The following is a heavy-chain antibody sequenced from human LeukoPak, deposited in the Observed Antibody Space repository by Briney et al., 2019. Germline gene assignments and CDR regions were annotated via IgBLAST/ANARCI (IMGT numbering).Heavy chain of an antibody. V-gene: IGHV4-34*01. D-gene: IGHD3-22*01. CDR1: GGSFGGYY. CDR2: INHSGST. CDR3: ARLRYYYDSSGHN. J-gene: IGHJ4*02. Sequence: PSETLSLTCAVYGGSFGGYYWSWIRQPPGKGLEWIGEINHSGSTNYNPSLKSRVTISVDTSKNQFSLKLSSVTAADTAVYYCARLRYYYDSSGHNWGQGTLVTVSS.